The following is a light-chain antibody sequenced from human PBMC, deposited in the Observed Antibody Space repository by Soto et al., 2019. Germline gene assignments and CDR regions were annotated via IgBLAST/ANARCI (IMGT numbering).Light chain of an antibody. CDR3: QQYGSSLGFT. Sequence: EIVLTQSPGTLSLSPGERATLSCRASQSVSSSYLAWYQQKPGQAPGLLIYGASSRATGIPDRFSGSGSGTDFTLTISRLEPEDFAVYYCQQYGSSLGFTFGPGTKVDIK. CDR1: QSVSSSY. V-gene: IGKV3-20*01. J-gene: IGKJ3*01. CDR2: GAS.